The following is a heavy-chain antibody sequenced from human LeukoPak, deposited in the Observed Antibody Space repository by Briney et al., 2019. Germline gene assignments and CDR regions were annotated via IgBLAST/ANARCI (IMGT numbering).Heavy chain of an antibody. CDR1: GYSFTSYW. CDR2: IDPSDSYT. D-gene: IGHD5-18*01. V-gene: IGHV5-10-1*01. J-gene: IGHJ6*04. CDR3: ARVDTAMVPSPYYYYGMDV. Sequence: GESLKISCKGSGYSFTSYWIGWVRQMPGKGLEWMGRIDPSDSYTNYSPSFQGHVTISADKSISTAYLQWSSLKASDTAMYYCARVDTAMVPSPYYYYGMDVWGKGTTVTVSS.